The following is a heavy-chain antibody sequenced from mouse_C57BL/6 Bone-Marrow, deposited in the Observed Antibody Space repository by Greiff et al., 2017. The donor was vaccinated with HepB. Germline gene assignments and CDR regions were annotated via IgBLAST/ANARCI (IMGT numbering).Heavy chain of an antibody. CDR1: GFTFSSYG. Sequence: EVMLVESGGDLVKPGGSLKLSCAASGFTFSSYGMSWVRQTPDKRLEWVATISSGGSYTYYPDSVKGRFTISRDNAKNTLYLQMSRLKSEDTAMYYCARPGYVAWFAYWGQGTLVTVSA. D-gene: IGHD3-1*01. J-gene: IGHJ3*01. V-gene: IGHV5-6*01. CDR2: ISSGGSYT. CDR3: ARPGYVAWFAY.